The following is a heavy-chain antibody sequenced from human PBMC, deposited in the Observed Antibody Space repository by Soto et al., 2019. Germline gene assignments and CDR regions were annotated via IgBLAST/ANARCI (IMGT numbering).Heavy chain of an antibody. CDR3: ARGLITGGNYSGGWYYFDS. CDR1: GESFSGYI. CDR2: INHSGSA. D-gene: IGHD6-19*01. V-gene: IGHV4-34*01. Sequence: SETLSLTCAVYGESFSGYIWTWIRQTPGKGLQWIGQINHSGSASYNPSLKSRVTISVHTSNSQFSLELSSVIAADTAVYYCARGLITGGNYSGGWYYFDSWGQGTQVT. J-gene: IGHJ4*02.